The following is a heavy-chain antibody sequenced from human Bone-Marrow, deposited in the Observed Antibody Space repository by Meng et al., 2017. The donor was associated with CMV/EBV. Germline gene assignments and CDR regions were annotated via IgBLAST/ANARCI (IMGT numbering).Heavy chain of an antibody. V-gene: IGHV4-34*01. Sequence: GSLRLSCAVYGGSFSDYYWSWIRQPPGKGLEWIGSIYYSGSTYYNPSLKSRVTISVDTSKNQFSLKLSSVTAADTAVYYCARSGAAGVRNWFDPWGQGTLVTVSS. J-gene: IGHJ5*02. CDR2: IYYSGST. CDR3: ARSGAAGVRNWFDP. CDR1: GGSFSDYY. D-gene: IGHD6-13*01.